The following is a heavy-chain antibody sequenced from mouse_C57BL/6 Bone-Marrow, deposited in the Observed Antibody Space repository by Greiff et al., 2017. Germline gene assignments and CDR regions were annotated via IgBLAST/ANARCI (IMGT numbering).Heavy chain of an antibody. CDR2: IHPNSGST. CDR1: GYTFTSYW. Sequence: QVQLQQPGAELVKPGASVKLSCKASGYTFTSYWMHWVKQRPGQGLEWIGMIHPNSGSTNYNEKFKSKATLTVDKSSSTAYMQLSSLTSEDSAVYYCARTFITTVGYVDYWGQGTTLTVSS. V-gene: IGHV1-64*01. J-gene: IGHJ2*01. CDR3: ARTFITTVGYVDY. D-gene: IGHD1-1*01.